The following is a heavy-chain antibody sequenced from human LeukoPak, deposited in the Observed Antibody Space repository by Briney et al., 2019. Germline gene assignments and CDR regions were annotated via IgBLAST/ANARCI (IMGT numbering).Heavy chain of an antibody. D-gene: IGHD6-13*01. CDR1: GRSISYYY. J-gene: IGHJ4*02. V-gene: IGHV4-59*01. Sequence: PSETLSPTCTVSGRSISYYYWSWIRQSPGKGLEWIGYIYYSGSTDYNPSLKSRVTISVDTSKNHFSLKLSSVNVAVTAVYYCARETLYSTSQAAFDYWGQGILVTVSS. CDR2: IYYSGST. CDR3: ARETLYSTSQAAFDY.